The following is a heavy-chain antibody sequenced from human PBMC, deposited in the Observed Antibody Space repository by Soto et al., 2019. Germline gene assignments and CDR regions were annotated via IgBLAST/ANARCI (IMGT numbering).Heavy chain of an antibody. V-gene: IGHV4-31*03. CDR3: ARVPTWSGYLFRYYYGMDV. J-gene: IGHJ6*02. D-gene: IGHD3-3*01. Sequence: QVQLQESGPGLVKPSQTLSLTCTVSGGSISSGGYYWSWIRQHPGKGLEWIGYIYYSGSTYYNPSLKSRVTISVDPSKNQFSLKLSSVTAADTAVYYCARVPTWSGYLFRYYYGMDVWGQGTTVTVSS. CDR2: IYYSGST. CDR1: GGSISSGGYY.